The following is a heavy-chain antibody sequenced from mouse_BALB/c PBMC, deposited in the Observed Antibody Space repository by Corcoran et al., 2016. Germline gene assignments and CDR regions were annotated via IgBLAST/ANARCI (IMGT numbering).Heavy chain of an antibody. D-gene: IGHD1-1*01. CDR2: IYPGDGST. J-gene: IGHJ2*01. CDR1: GYTFTRYD. V-gene: IGHV1S56*01. Sequence: QVQLQHSGPELVKPGALVKISCKASGYTFTRYDMNGVKQRPGQGLEWIGWIYPGDGSTKYNEKFKGKATLTADKSSSTAYMQLSSLTSENSAVFFCSRSCGTYPCYLDYWGQGTTLTVSS. CDR3: SRSCGTYPCYLDY.